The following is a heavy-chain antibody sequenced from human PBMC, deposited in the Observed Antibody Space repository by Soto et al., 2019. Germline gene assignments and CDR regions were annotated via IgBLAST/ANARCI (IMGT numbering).Heavy chain of an antibody. Sequence: GASVKVSCKASGGTFSSYAISWVRQAPGQGLEWMGGIIPIFGTANYAQKFQGRVTITADESTSTAYMELSSLRSEDTAVYYCARELDIVVVVAAFGGMDVWGQGTTVTVSS. J-gene: IGHJ6*02. CDR1: GGTFSSYA. D-gene: IGHD2-15*01. V-gene: IGHV1-69*13. CDR3: ARELDIVVVVAAFGGMDV. CDR2: IIPIFGTA.